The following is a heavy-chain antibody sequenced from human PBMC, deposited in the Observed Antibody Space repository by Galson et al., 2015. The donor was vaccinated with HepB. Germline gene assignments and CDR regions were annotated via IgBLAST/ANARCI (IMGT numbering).Heavy chain of an antibody. CDR2: ISGSGGST. CDR1: GFTFSSYA. Sequence: SLRLSCAASGFTFSSYAMSWVRQAPGKGLEWVSAISGSGGSTYYADSVKGRFTISRDNSKNTLYLQMNSLRAEDTAVYYCAKQKGIAVSGDDFDYWGQGTLVTVSS. J-gene: IGHJ4*02. D-gene: IGHD6-19*01. V-gene: IGHV3-23*01. CDR3: AKQKGIAVSGDDFDY.